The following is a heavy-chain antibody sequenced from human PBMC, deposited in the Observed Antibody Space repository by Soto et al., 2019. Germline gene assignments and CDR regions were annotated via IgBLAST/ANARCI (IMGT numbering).Heavy chain of an antibody. V-gene: IGHV4-31*03. CDR1: GGSISSGGYY. D-gene: IGHD6-13*01. CDR2: IYYSGST. J-gene: IGHJ4*02. Sequence: QVQLQESGPGLVKPSQTLSLTCTVSGGSISSGGYYWSWIRPRPGKGREWNGYIYYSGSTYYTPYLKTRVTISVDTSKNQFSLQLSSVTAADTAVYYCARDRASIAAAGSFDYWGQGTLVTVSS. CDR3: ARDRASIAAAGSFDY.